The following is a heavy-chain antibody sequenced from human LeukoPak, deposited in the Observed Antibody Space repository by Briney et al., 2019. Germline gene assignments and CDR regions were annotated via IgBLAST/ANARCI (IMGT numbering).Heavy chain of an antibody. CDR2: ISPSSSAI. D-gene: IGHD6-19*01. V-gene: IGHV3-48*02. J-gene: IGHJ4*02. CDR3: ARQFSGWTTY. Sequence: PGRSLRLSCAASGFTFSNYYMNWVRQAPGKGLEWVSSISPSSSAIYYADSVKGRFTISRDNAENSVYLQMNSLRDEDTAVYYCARQFSGWTTYWGQGTLVTVSS. CDR1: GFTFSNYY.